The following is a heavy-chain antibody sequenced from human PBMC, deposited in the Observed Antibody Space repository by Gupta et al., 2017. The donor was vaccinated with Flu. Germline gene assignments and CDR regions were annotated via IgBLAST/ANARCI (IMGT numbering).Heavy chain of an antibody. Sequence: QVHLVESGAGVVQPGRSRRVSCATSGSNFSKFVMHWVRQAPGKGLGWVGVIWYDGSKKFYADSVKGRFTVYRDNSNNTLYLQMNSLRVDDTAVYYCAREEYTTSASRAFDVWGQGTLVTVSS. J-gene: IGHJ3*01. CDR1: GSNFSKFV. D-gene: IGHD2/OR15-2a*01. CDR3: AREEYTTSASRAFDV. CDR2: IWYDGSKK. V-gene: IGHV3-33*01.